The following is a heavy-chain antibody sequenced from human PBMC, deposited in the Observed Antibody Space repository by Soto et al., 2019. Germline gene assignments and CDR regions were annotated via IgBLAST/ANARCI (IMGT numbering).Heavy chain of an antibody. CDR2: IYYSGST. D-gene: IGHD2-15*01. V-gene: IGHV4-39*01. CDR1: GGSISSSSYY. Sequence: QLQLQESGPGLVKPSETLSLTCTVSGGSISSSSYYWIWIRQPPGKGLEWIGNIYYSGSTFHNPSLKSQVNIAVDTSMAQFSLKQSSVTAGDSAVYYCASQRYCSGCSCYWHFDLWGRGTLVTVSS. J-gene: IGHJ2*01. CDR3: ASQRYCSGCSCYWHFDL.